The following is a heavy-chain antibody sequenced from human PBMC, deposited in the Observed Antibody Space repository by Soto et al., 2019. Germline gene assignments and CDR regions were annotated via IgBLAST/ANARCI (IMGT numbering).Heavy chain of an antibody. CDR3: ASREHTAMVFDY. J-gene: IGHJ4*02. CDR1: GGTFSSYA. Sequence: ASVKVSCKASGGTFSSYAISWVRQAPGQGLEWMGGIIPIFGTANYAQKFQGRVTITADESTSTAYMELSSLRSEDTAVYYCASREHTAMVFDYWGQGTLVTVSS. V-gene: IGHV1-69*13. CDR2: IIPIFGTA. D-gene: IGHD5-18*01.